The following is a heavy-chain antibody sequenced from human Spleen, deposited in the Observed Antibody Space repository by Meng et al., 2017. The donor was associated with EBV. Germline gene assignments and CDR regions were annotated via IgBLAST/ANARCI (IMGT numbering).Heavy chain of an antibody. CDR2: IYYNGNT. CDR1: TGPISGSRHS. V-gene: IGHV4-39*07. CDR3: ARDGSSGWSVGWYFDL. D-gene: IGHD6-19*01. Sequence: RLQPGSATGRVQASETLSLPCTCLTGPISGSRHSWGWLRQPPGKGLEWAGSIYYNGNTYYNPSLKSRVTISVDTSKNQLSLELTSVTAADTAIYFCARDGSSGWSVGWYFDLWGRGTLVTVSS. J-gene: IGHJ2*01.